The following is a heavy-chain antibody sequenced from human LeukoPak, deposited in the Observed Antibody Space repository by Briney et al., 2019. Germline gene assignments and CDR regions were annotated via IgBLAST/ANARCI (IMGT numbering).Heavy chain of an antibody. CDR2: IRSKAYGGTT. CDR3: TRDLSYYGSGSYR. V-gene: IGHV3-49*04. CDR1: GFTFGDYA. Sequence: GGSLRLSCTASGFTFGDYAMSWVRQVPGKGLEWVGFIRSKAYGGTTEYAASVKGRFTISRDDSKSTAYLQMNSLKTEDTAVYYCTRDLSYYGSGSYRWGQGTLVTVSS. J-gene: IGHJ4*02. D-gene: IGHD3-10*01.